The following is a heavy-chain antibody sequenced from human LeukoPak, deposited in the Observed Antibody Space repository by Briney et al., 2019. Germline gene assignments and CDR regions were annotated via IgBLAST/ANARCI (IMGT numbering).Heavy chain of an antibody. CDR3: AKDALSQYDSTGSFDY. D-gene: IGHD3-22*01. CDR2: ISGSGGTT. J-gene: IGHJ4*02. CDR1: GFTFSSYA. Sequence: GGSLRLSCAASGFTFSSYAMSWVRQAPGKGLEWVSTISGSGGTTYYADSAKGRFTISRDNSKNTVYLQMNSLRAEDTAVYYCAKDALSQYDSTGSFDYWGQGTLVTVSS. V-gene: IGHV3-23*01.